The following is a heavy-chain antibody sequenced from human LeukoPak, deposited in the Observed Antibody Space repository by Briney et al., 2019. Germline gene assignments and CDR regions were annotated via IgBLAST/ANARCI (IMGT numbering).Heavy chain of an antibody. D-gene: IGHD3-16*01. CDR1: GFTFSRYA. Sequence: GGSLRLSCSASGFTFSRYAIHWVRQAPGKGLEYVSAISNNGGSTYYADSVMGGFTISRDNSKNTLYLQMSSLRTEDTAVYYWVKRGGFEADAACDIWGQGTMVTVSS. J-gene: IGHJ3*02. V-gene: IGHV3-64D*09. CDR2: ISNNGGST. CDR3: VKRGGFEADAACDI.